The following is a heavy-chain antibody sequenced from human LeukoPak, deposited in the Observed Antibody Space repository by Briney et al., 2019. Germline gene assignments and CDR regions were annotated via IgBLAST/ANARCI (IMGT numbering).Heavy chain of an antibody. V-gene: IGHV3-23*01. D-gene: IGHD2-21*02. CDR1: GFTFSSYA. CDR2: LTDSGGTT. Sequence: GGSLRLSCVASGFTFSSYAMGWVRQAPGKRPEWVSSLTDSGGTTYYVDSVKGRFIISRDNAKNSLYLQMNSVRAEDTAVYYCAREGTFGDYRASGDHWGQGALVTVSS. J-gene: IGHJ4*02. CDR3: AREGTFGDYRASGDH.